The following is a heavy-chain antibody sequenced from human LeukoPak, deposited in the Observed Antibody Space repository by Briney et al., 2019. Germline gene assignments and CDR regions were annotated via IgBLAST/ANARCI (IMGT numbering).Heavy chain of an antibody. CDR2: IFSGGTT. Sequence: GGSLRLPCAASGFTVSTNYMSWVRQAPGKGLEWVSLIFSGGTTYYADSVTGRFTISRHNSNNTLHLQMNSLGPEDTAVYYCARAGSLGYYFDYWGRGTLVTVSS. CDR1: GFTVSTNY. J-gene: IGHJ4*02. CDR3: ARAGSLGYYFDY. D-gene: IGHD3-16*02. V-gene: IGHV3-53*04.